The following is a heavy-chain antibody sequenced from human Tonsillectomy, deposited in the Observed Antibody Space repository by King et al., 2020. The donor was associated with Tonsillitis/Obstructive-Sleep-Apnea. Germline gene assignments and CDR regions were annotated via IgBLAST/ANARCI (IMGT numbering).Heavy chain of an antibody. CDR2: INHSGSS. J-gene: IGHJ3*02. CDR3: AREMRCYGLDAFDI. Sequence: VQLPQWGAGLLKPSETLSLTCAVYGGSFSGYYWSWIRQPPGKGLEWIGEINHSGSSNYNPSLKSRVTISVDPSNNQFSLKLSSVTAADTAVYYCAREMRCYGLDAFDIWGHGTMVTVSS. V-gene: IGHV4-34*01. D-gene: IGHD2-15*01. CDR1: GGSFSGYY.